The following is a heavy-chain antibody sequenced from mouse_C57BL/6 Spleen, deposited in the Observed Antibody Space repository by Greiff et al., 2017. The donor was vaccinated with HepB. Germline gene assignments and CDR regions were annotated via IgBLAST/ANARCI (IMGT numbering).Heavy chain of an antibody. CDR2: ISDGGSYT. D-gene: IGHD4-1*01. V-gene: IGHV5-4*01. CDR1: GFTFSSYA. J-gene: IGHJ2*01. Sequence: EVQVVESGGGLVKPGGSLKLSCAASGFTFSSYAMSWVRQTPEKRLEWVATISDGGSYTYYPDNVKGRFTISRDNAKNNLYLQMSHLKSEDTAMYYCARDGGTGTDFDYWGQGTTLTVSS. CDR3: ARDGGTGTDFDY.